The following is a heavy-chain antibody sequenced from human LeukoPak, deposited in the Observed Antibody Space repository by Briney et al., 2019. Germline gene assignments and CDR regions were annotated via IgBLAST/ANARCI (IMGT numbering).Heavy chain of an antibody. V-gene: IGHV1-2*02. CDR1: GYTFSGYY. CDR3: ARVWVAGTYYFDY. D-gene: IGHD6-19*01. CDR2: INPNSGVT. Sequence: ASVKVSCKGSGYTFSGYYLNWVRPAPGQGPEWMGWINPNSGVTKYAQKFQGRVTMARDTSISTAYMELSSLRSDDTAVYYCARVWVAGTYYFDYWGQGTLVTVSS. J-gene: IGHJ4*02.